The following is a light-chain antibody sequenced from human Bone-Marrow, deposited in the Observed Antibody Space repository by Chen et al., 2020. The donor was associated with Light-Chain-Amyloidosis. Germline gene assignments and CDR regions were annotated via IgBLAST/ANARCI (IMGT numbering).Light chain of an antibody. V-gene: IGLV2-23*01. Sequence: QSALTQPASVSGSPGQSITISCTGTSSDVGSYNLVSWYQQHPGKAPTLMIYEDIKRPSGVSNRFSGSKSGNTASLTMSGLQAEDEADYYCCSYAGSSTPWVFGGGTKLTVL. J-gene: IGLJ3*02. CDR1: SSDVGSYNL. CDR2: EDI. CDR3: CSYAGSSTPWV.